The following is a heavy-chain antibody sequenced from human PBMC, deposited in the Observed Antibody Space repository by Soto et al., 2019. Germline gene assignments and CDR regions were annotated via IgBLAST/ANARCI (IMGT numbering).Heavy chain of an antibody. CDR3: ARGGPTATILDY. CDR2: ISYSGST. Sequence: SETLLLPCTVSYGNIRNFYWSRVRKPPGKGLEYIGFISYSGSTNYNPSLNSRVTISVDTSRNQVSLRFSTVTAADTAMYFCARGGPTATILDYWGQGILVTVSS. CDR1: YGNIRNFY. D-gene: IGHD2-21*01. V-gene: IGHV4-59*01. J-gene: IGHJ4*02.